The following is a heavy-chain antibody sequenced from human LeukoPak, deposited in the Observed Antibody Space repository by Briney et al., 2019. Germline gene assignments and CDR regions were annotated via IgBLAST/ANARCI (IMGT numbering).Heavy chain of an antibody. Sequence: SETLSLTCIVYGGSISDYHWSWIRQPPGKGLEWIGEINHSGTTNYNPSLKSRVIVSVDTSKSQFSLKLTSVTAADTAVYYCARGGRSEYFGSGSHDYWGQGTLVTVSS. CDR1: GGSISDYH. CDR2: INHSGTT. J-gene: IGHJ4*02. V-gene: IGHV4-34*01. D-gene: IGHD3-10*01. CDR3: ARGGRSEYFGSGSHDY.